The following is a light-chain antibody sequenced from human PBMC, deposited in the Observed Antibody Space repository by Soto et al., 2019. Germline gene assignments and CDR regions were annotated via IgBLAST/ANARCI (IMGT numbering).Light chain of an antibody. CDR2: RND. Sequence: QSVLTQPSSVSGTPGQGVTITCSGSISNIGNNDVYWDQQLPGTAPKVLTNRNDQRPSGVPDRFSGSKSGTSASLAISGLRSEDEAEYYCAAWDDTVRSYVFGPGTKVTVL. CDR1: ISNIGNND. V-gene: IGLV1-47*01. CDR3: AAWDDTVRSYV. J-gene: IGLJ1*01.